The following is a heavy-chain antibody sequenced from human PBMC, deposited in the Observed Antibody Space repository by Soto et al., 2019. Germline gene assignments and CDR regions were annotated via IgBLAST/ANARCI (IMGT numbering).Heavy chain of an antibody. CDR3: ATEVAEFTRHFDY. Sequence: PGGSLRLSCAVSGFTFTTYAMSWVRQAPGKGLEWVSAISGSGDTTYYADSVKGRFTISRDNSKNTLYLQMSSLRAEDTAVYYCATEVAEFTRHFDYWGQGTLVTVSS. J-gene: IGHJ4*02. CDR1: GFTFTTYA. CDR2: ISGSGDTT. V-gene: IGHV3-23*01. D-gene: IGHD3-3*01.